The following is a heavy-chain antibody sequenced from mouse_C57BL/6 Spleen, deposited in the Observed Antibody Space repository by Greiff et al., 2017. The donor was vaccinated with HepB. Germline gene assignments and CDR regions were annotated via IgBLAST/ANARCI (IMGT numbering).Heavy chain of an antibody. Sequence: EVQLVESGGGLVQPKGSLKLSCAASGFTFNTYAMHWVRQAPGKGLEWVARIRSKSSNYATYYADSVKDRFTISRDDSQSMLYLQMNNLKTEDTAMDYCGRGITTVVAYYYAMDYWGQGTSVTVSS. V-gene: IGHV10-3*01. CDR3: GRGITTVVAYYYAMDY. J-gene: IGHJ4*01. CDR2: IRSKSSNYAT. D-gene: IGHD1-1*01. CDR1: GFTFNTYA.